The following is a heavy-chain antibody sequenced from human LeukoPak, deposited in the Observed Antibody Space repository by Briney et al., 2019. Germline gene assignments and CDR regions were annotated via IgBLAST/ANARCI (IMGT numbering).Heavy chain of an antibody. CDR2: ISSSSSYI. D-gene: IGHD3-10*01. V-gene: IGHV3-21*01. CDR1: GFAFSDYA. J-gene: IGHJ4*02. CDR3: ARVPQSMVRGVVITDFYFDY. Sequence: GGSLRLSCAASGFAFSDYAMTWGRQAPGKGLEWVSSISSSSSYIYYADSLKGGFTISRDNAKNSLYLQMNSLRAADTALYYCARVPQSMVRGVVITDFYFDYWGQGTLVTVSS.